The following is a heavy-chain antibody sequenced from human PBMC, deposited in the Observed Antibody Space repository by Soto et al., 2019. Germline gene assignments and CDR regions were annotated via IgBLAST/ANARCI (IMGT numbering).Heavy chain of an antibody. Sequence: QITLKESGPTLVKPTQTLTLTCAFSGFALTKSGVSVGSIRQPPGKALEWLALIYWDDAKRYRPSLESMLTITQDTSKNPVALTTTTMDPVDTPTYYCAHSLGYCIGNSCYEGFDYWGQGTLLTVSS. CDR1: GFALTKSGVS. V-gene: IGHV2-5*02. CDR3: AHSLGYCIGNSCYEGFDY. D-gene: IGHD2-2*01. CDR2: IYWDDAK. J-gene: IGHJ4*02.